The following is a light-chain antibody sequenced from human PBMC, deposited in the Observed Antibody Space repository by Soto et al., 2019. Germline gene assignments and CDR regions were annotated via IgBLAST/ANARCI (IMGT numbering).Light chain of an antibody. Sequence: DIQMTQSPSTLSASVGDRVTITCRASQSISSWLAWYQQKLGRAPRLLIYDASSLESGVPSRFSGSGSGTEFTLTISSLQPEDFATYYCQQLNSYPPGTFGPGTKVDI. J-gene: IGKJ3*01. V-gene: IGKV1-5*01. CDR2: DAS. CDR1: QSISSW. CDR3: QQLNSYPPGT.